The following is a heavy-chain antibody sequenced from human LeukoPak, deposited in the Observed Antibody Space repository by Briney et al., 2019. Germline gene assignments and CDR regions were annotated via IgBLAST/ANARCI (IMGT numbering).Heavy chain of an antibody. CDR1: GGSISSYY. CDR3: ARDLPFDSSGYYMRSWFDP. Sequence: SETLSLTCTVSGGSISSYYWSWIRQPAGKGLEWIGRIYTSGSTNYNPSLKSRVTTSVDTSKNQFSLKLSSVTAADTAVYYCARDLPFDSSGYYMRSWFDPWGQGTLVTVSS. V-gene: IGHV4-4*07. CDR2: IYTSGST. J-gene: IGHJ5*02. D-gene: IGHD3-22*01.